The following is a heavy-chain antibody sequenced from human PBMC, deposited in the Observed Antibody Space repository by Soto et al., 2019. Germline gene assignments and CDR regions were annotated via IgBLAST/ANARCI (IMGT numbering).Heavy chain of an antibody. Sequence: QVQLQESGPGLVKPSQTLSLTCIVSGDSISRGGYFWTWIRQHPGKGLEWIGYIYDSGSAFYNPFIKSRVTMSVDTSKNQFSLNLRSATAADTAVFYCARCILRTNHAMDVWGKGTAVAVSS. V-gene: IGHV4-31*03. D-gene: IGHD1-26*01. J-gene: IGHJ6*03. CDR1: GDSISRGGYF. CDR2: IYDSGSA. CDR3: ARCILRTNHAMDV.